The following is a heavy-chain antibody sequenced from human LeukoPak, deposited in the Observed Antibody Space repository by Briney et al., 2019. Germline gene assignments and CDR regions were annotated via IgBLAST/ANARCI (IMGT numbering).Heavy chain of an antibody. J-gene: IGHJ3*02. CDR1: GYTFTSYA. V-gene: IGHV7-4-1*02. CDR3: ARDYVGATTFAFDI. D-gene: IGHD1-26*01. CDR2: INTNTGNP. Sequence: ASVKVSCKASGYTFTSYAMNWVRQAPGQGLEWMGWINTNTGNPTYAQGFTGRFVFSLGTPVSTAYLQISSLKAEDTAVYYCARDYVGATTFAFDIWGQGTMVTVSS.